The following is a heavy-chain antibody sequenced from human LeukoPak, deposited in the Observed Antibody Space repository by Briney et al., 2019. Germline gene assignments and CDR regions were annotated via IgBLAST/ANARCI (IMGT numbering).Heavy chain of an antibody. V-gene: IGHV4-61*02. CDR3: ARGPYSYDSSVAFYI. D-gene: IGHD3-22*01. CDR1: GDSISSGDYD. CDR2: ISSSGST. J-gene: IGHJ3*02. Sequence: TLSLTCTVSGDSISSGDYDWGWLRQPAGRGLEWFGRISSSGSTNYNPSLKSRVTMSVDTAKNQLTRKVRAVTAAYTAVYFCARGPYSYDSSVAFYIWGQGTMVTFSS.